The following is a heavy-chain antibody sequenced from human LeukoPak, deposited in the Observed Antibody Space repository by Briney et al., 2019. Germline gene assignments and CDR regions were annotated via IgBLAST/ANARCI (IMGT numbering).Heavy chain of an antibody. V-gene: IGHV3-23*01. J-gene: IGHJ6*02. D-gene: IGHD2-2*01. CDR1: GFTFSSYA. CDR3: AKAGGVSIVVVPAASVSYYGMDV. Sequence: GGSLRLSCAASGFTFSSYAMSWVRQAPGKGLEWVSAISGSGGSTYYADSVKGRFTISRDNSKNTLYLQMNSLRAEDTAVYYCAKAGGVSIVVVPAASVSYYGMDVWGQGTTVTVSS. CDR2: ISGSGGST.